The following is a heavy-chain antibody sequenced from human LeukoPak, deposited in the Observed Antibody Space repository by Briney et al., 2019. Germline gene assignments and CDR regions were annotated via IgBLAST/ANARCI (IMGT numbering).Heavy chain of an antibody. CDR1: GFTFSDYG. J-gene: IGHJ4*02. CDR2: ISYDGGNK. V-gene: IGHV3-30*18. Sequence: QPGRSLRLSCAASGFTFSDYGMHWVRQAPGKGLEWVALISYDGGNKFYADSVRDRFTISRDNSKNTLFLQMNSLRTEDTAMYYCAKVFEVRGARRPKDYWGQGTLVIVSS. CDR3: AKVFEVRGARRPKDY. D-gene: IGHD3-10*01.